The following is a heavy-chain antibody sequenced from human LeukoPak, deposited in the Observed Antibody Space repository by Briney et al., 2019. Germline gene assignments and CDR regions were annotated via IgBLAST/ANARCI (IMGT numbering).Heavy chain of an antibody. D-gene: IGHD5-18*01. J-gene: IGHJ6*02. Sequence: PGGSLRLSCAASGFTFSSYAMSWVRQAPGKGLEWVGFIRSKAYRGTTEYAASVKGRFTISRDDSISVAYLQMNNLETEDTAVYYCSRGPIQLWLRNGMDVWGQGTTVTVSS. V-gene: IGHV3-49*04. CDR1: GFTFSSYA. CDR3: SRGPIQLWLRNGMDV. CDR2: IRSKAYRGTT.